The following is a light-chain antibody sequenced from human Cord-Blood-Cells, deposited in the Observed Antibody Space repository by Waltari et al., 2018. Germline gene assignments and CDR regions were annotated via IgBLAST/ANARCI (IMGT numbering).Light chain of an antibody. Sequence: DIQMTQSPSPLSASAGDRVTITCQASQDISNCLNWYQQKPGKATKLLIYDASNVETEIPSTFSEGGSGTDLTFSISSLQPEDIATYYCQHYDNLPPITFGQGTQLEIK. CDR1: QDISNC. J-gene: IGKJ5*01. CDR3: QHYDNLPPIT. CDR2: DAS. V-gene: IGKV1-33*01.